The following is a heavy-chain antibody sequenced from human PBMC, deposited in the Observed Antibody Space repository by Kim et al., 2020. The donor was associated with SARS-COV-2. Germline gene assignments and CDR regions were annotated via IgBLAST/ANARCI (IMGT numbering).Heavy chain of an antibody. D-gene: IGHD3-3*01. V-gene: IGHV1-24*01. CDR1: GYTLTELS. Sequence: ASVKVSCKVSGYTLTELSMHWVRQAPGKGLEWMGGFDPEDGETIYAQKFQGRVTMTEDTSTDTAYMELSSLRSEDTAVYYCATGPDFWSGYRFDYWGQGTLVTVSS. J-gene: IGHJ4*02. CDR2: FDPEDGET. CDR3: ATGPDFWSGYRFDY.